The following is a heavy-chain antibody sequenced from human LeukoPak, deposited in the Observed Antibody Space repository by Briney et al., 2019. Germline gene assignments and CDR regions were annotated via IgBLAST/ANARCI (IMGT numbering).Heavy chain of an antibody. Sequence: GGSLRLSCAASGFTFSSYTMMWVRQAPGKGLEYVSSIISSSSRIFYADSVRGRFTISRDNAKNSLYLQMNSLRAEDTAVYYCARVPVGNQGYSSAWYTDYWGQGTLVSVSS. D-gene: IGHD6-19*01. J-gene: IGHJ4*02. V-gene: IGHV3-21*01. CDR2: IISSSSRI. CDR3: ARVPVGNQGYSSAWYTDY. CDR1: GFTFSSYT.